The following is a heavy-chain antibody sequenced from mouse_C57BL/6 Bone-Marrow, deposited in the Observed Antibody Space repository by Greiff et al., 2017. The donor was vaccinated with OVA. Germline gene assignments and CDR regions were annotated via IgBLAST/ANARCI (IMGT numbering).Heavy chain of an antibody. D-gene: IGHD1-1*01. J-gene: IGHJ3*01. CDR2: IYPVDGDT. CDR1: GYAFSSYW. Sequence: QVQLKESGAELVKPGASVKISCKASGYAFSSYWMNWVKQRPGKGLEWIGQIYPVDGDTNYNGKFKGKATLTADKSSSTAYMQLSSLTSEDSAVYLCAREAYYGSSPWFAYWGQGTLVTVSA. CDR3: AREAYYGSSPWFAY. V-gene: IGHV1-80*01.